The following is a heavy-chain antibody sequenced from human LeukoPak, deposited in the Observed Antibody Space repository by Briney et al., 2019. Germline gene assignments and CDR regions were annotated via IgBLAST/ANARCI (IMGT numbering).Heavy chain of an antibody. CDR1: GGSISSGDYS. D-gene: IGHD3-22*01. CDR2: IYHSGNT. CDR3: ARGSYDSGITMIVDYYYYGMDV. J-gene: IGHJ6*02. V-gene: IGHV4-30-2*01. Sequence: PSETLSLTCVVSGGSISSGDYSWSWIRQPPGKGLEWIGYIYHSGNTYYNPSLKSRVTISVDRSKNQFSLKLSSVTAADTAVYYCARGSYDSGITMIVDYYYYGMDVWGQGTTVTVSS.